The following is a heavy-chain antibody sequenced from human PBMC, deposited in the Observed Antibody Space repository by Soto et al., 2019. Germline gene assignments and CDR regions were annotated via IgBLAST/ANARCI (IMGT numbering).Heavy chain of an antibody. CDR1: XXXXXXXX. D-gene: IGHD4-17*01. J-gene: IGHJ2*01. CDR3: AAPDFGDYWYFDL. CDR2: IVVGSGHT. V-gene: IGHV1-58*01. Sequence: QMQLVQSGPEVKKPGTSVKVSCXXXXXXXXXXXXXXXXXARGQRLEWIGWIVVGSGHTNYEQKXXXXXXXXXXXXXXXXXXXXXXXXSXDXAVYXCAAPDFGDYWYFDLWGRGTLVTVSS.